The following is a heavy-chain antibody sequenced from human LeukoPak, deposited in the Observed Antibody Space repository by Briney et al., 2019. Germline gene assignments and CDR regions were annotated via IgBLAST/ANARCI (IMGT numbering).Heavy chain of an antibody. CDR2: TYYRSKWYN. Sequence: SQTLSLTCATSGDSVSSNSAAWNWIRQSPSRGLEWLGRTYYRSKWYNDYADSVKSRIIINPDTSKNQFSLQLNSVTPEDTAVYYCARAYCTASACYFDYWGQGTLVTVSS. D-gene: IGHD2-8*02. CDR3: ARAYCTASACYFDY. CDR1: GDSVSSNSAA. J-gene: IGHJ4*02. V-gene: IGHV6-1*01.